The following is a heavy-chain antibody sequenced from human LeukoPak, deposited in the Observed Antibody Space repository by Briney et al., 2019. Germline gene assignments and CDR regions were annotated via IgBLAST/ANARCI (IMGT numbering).Heavy chain of an antibody. D-gene: IGHD6-13*01. CDR2: INPNSGGT. V-gene: IGHV1-2*02. CDR3: ARVGSAAAGTYRYFDL. J-gene: IGHJ2*01. Sequence: ASVKVSCKTSKNMFTGYFMHWVRQAPGQGLEWMGWINPNSGGTNYAQKFQGRVTMTRDTSISTAYMELSRLRSDDTAVYYCARVGSAAAGTYRYFDLWGRGTLVTVSS. CDR1: KNMFTGYF.